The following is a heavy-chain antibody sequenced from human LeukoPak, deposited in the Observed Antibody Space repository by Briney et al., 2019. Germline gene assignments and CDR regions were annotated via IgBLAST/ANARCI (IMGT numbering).Heavy chain of an antibody. V-gene: IGHV4-34*01. J-gene: IGHJ4*02. CDR3: ARGRYYYGSGNYFDY. D-gene: IGHD3-10*01. CDR2: INHSGST. Sequence: PSETLSLTCAVYGGSFSGYYWSWLRQPPGKGLEWVGEINHSGSTNYNPSLKSRVTISVDTSKNQFSLKLSSVTAADTDVYYCARGRYYYGSGNYFDYWGQGTLVTVSS. CDR1: GGSFSGYY.